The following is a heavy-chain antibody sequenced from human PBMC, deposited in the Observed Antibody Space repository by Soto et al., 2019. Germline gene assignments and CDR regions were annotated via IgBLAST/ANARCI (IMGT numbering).Heavy chain of an antibody. J-gene: IGHJ3*02. V-gene: IGHV3-53*01. CDR3: ARDVGYCSGGSCYAYDAFDI. CDR1: GFTVSSNY. Sequence: GSLRLSCAASGFTVSSNYMSWVRQAPGKGLEWVSVIYSGGSTYYADSVNGRFTISRDNSKNTLYLQMNSLRAEDTAVYYCARDVGYCSGGSCYAYDAFDIWGQGTMVTVSS. D-gene: IGHD2-15*01. CDR2: IYSGGST.